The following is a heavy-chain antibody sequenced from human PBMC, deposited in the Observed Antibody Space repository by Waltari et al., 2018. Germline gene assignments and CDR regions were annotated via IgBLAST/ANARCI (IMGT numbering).Heavy chain of an antibody. CDR3: AKGIDYYASGSAIDY. CDR2: ITSSGSST. CDR1: GFTFSSYA. V-gene: IGHV3-23*04. D-gene: IGHD3-10*01. J-gene: IGHJ4*02. Sequence: EVQLVESGGGLVQSGGSLRLSCAASGFTFSSYAMTWVRQAPGKGLEWVSAITSSGSSTYYGDSVKGRFTIPRDNSKNTLYLQMNSLRGEDTAMYYCAKGIDYYASGSAIDYWGQGILVTVSS.